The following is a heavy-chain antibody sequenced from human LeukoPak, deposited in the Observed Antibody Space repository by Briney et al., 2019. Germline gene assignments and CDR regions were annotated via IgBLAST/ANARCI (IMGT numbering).Heavy chain of an antibody. CDR2: INRDGSST. V-gene: IGHV3-74*01. Sequence: PGGSLRLSCAASGFTFSNYWMHWVRQVPGKGLVWVSRINRDGSSTSYSNSVKGRFTISRDNPKSTLHLQMNSLRVDDTAVYYCARGEYTYGLDWGQGTLVTVSS. J-gene: IGHJ4*02. CDR1: GFTFSNYW. D-gene: IGHD3-16*01. CDR3: ARGEYTYGLD.